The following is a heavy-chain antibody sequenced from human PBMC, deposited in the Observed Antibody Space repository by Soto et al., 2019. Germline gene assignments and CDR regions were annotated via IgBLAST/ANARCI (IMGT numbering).Heavy chain of an antibody. D-gene: IGHD7-27*01. Sequence: QVQMQESGPGLVKPSGTLSLTCAVSGDSMTRSVWWTWVRQPPGKGLEWIGEVFHTGNTNYNPSLKSRVTMSLDKSTNEFSLKLTSVPAADTAIYYCARKAWVRFDYWGQGALVTVSS. CDR2: VFHTGNT. CDR1: GDSMTRSVW. J-gene: IGHJ4*02. CDR3: ARKAWVRFDY. V-gene: IGHV4-4*02.